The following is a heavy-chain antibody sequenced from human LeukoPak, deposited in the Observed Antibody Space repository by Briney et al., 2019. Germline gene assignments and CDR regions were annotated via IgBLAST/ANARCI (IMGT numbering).Heavy chain of an antibody. J-gene: IGHJ4*02. CDR2: IIPIFGTA. V-gene: IGHV1-69*05. CDR1: GGTFSSYA. D-gene: IGHD3-22*01. Sequence: SVKVSCKASGGTFSSYAISWVRQAPGQGLEWMGRIIPIFGTANYAQKFQGRVTITTDVSTSTAYMELSSLRSEDTAVYYCARTEVYYDSSGYYYAAFDYWGQGTLVTVSS. CDR3: ARTEVYYDSSGYYYAAFDY.